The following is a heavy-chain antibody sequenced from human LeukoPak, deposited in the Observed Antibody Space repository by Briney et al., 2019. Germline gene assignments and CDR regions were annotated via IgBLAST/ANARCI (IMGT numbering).Heavy chain of an antibody. CDR1: GFTFRSYA. D-gene: IGHD1-26*01. CDR2: VWYDGNKK. V-gene: IGHV3-33*06. CDR3: AKGQGSYYPYYYMDD. Sequence: GGSLRLSCAASGFTFRSYAMHWVRQAPGKGLEWVAVVWYDGNKKYYADSVKGRFTISRDNSENTLHLQMDSLRVEDMAVYYCAKGQGSYYPYYYMDDWGTGTTVTVSS. J-gene: IGHJ6*03.